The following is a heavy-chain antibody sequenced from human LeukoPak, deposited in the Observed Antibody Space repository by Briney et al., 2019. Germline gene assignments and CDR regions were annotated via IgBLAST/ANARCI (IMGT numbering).Heavy chain of an antibody. Sequence: PGGSLRLSCAASGFTFSSYEMNWVRQAPGKGLEWVSYISSSGSTIYYADSVKGRFTISRDNAKNSLYLQMNSLRAEDTAVYYCARDGVGYSGYDYLFDYWGQGTLVTVSS. CDR1: GFTFSSYE. D-gene: IGHD5-12*01. CDR2: ISSSGSTI. CDR3: ARDGVGYSGYDYLFDY. V-gene: IGHV3-48*03. J-gene: IGHJ4*02.